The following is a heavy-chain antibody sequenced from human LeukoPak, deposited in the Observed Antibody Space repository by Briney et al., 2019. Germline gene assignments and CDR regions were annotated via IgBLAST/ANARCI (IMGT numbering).Heavy chain of an antibody. CDR1: GFTFSDYY. V-gene: IGHV3-11*05. Sequence: GGSLRLSCAASGFTFSDYYMSWIRQAPGKGLEWVSYISSSSSYTNYADPVKGRFTISRDNAKNSLYLQMNSLRAEDTAVYYCARDFRGAAASGGQGTLVTVSS. CDR3: ARDFRGAAAS. CDR2: ISSSSSYT. J-gene: IGHJ4*02. D-gene: IGHD6-13*01.